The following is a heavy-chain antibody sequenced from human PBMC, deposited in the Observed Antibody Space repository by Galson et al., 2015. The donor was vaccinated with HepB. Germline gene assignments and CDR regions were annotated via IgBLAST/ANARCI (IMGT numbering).Heavy chain of an antibody. CDR3: AKGYCLFDS. J-gene: IGHJ5*01. CDR2: ISGNGDST. CDR1: GFAFDTHA. D-gene: IGHD2-21*01. Sequence: SLRLSCAASGFAFDTHAMSWVRQAPGRGLEWISGISGNGDSTFYADSVKGRFTVSRDNSNNRLYLQMNSLRAEDAGLYFCAKGYCLFDSWGQGILVTVSS. V-gene: IGHV3-23*01.